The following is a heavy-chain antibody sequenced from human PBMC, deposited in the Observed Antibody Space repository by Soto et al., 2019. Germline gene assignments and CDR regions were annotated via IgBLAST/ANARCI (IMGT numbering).Heavy chain of an antibody. CDR2: IVLIFGSP. Sequence: QVQLVQSGAEVKKPGSSVKVSCKASGGTFSRSAISWVRQAPGQGLAWMGGIVLIFGSPNYSQKFQVRLTITSDAPTSTADMELSSLKSDDTAVYCCARSYFGETIINVGFSYHGLDVWGQGTTVTVSS. CDR3: ARSYFGETIINVGFSYHGLDV. D-gene: IGHD3-10*01. CDR1: GGTFSRSA. V-gene: IGHV1-69*01. J-gene: IGHJ6*02.